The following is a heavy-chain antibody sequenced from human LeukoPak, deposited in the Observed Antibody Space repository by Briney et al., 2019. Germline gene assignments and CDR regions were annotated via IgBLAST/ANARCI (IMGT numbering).Heavy chain of an antibody. CDR1: GFTFSSYG. Sequence: GGSLRLSCAASGFTFSSYGMHWGRQAPGKGLEWVAVIWYDGSNKYYADSVKGRFTISRDNSKNTLYLQMNSLSAEDTAVYYCARDSSGWYYFDYWGQGTLVTVSS. CDR3: ARDSSGWYYFDY. CDR2: IWYDGSNK. J-gene: IGHJ4*02. V-gene: IGHV3-33*01. D-gene: IGHD6-19*01.